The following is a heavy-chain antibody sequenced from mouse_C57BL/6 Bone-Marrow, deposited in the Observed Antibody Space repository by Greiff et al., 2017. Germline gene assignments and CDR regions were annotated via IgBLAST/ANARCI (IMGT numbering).Heavy chain of an antibody. J-gene: IGHJ1*03. CDR2: ISPGDGDT. Sequence: VQLQQSGPELVKPGASVKISCKASGSAFSSSWMNWVKQRPGKGLEWIGRISPGDGDTNYNGKFKGKATLTADKSSSTAYMQLSSLTSEDSAVYFCARRLYWYFDVWGTGTTVTVSS. V-gene: IGHV1-82*01. CDR1: GSAFSSSW. CDR3: ARRLYWYFDV. D-gene: IGHD2-13*01.